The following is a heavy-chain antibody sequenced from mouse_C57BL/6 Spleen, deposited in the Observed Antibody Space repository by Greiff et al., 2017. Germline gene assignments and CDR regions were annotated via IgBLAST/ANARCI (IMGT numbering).Heavy chain of an antibody. J-gene: IGHJ4*01. D-gene: IGHD1-1*01. V-gene: IGHV1-82*01. Sequence: QVQLKESGPELVKPGASVKISCKASGYAFSSSWMNWVKQRPGKGLEWIGRIYPGDGDTNYNGKFKGKATLTADKSSSTAYMQLSSLTSEDSAVYFCARYPYYYGSEGYYAMDYWGQGTSVTVSS. CDR3: ARYPYYYGSEGYYAMDY. CDR1: GYAFSSSW. CDR2: IYPGDGDT.